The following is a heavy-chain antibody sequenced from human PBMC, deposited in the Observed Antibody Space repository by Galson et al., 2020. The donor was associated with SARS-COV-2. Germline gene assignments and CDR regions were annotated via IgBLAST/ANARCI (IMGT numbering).Heavy chain of an antibody. J-gene: IGHJ6*03. Sequence: GESLKISCAASGFTFSSYGMHWVRQAPGKGLEWVAFIRYDGSNKYYADSVKGRFTISRDNSKNTLYLQMNSLRAEDTAVYYCAKDAARPSYYYYMDVWGKGTTVTVSS. CDR3: AKDAARPSYYYYMDV. CDR2: IRYDGSNK. D-gene: IGHD6-6*01. CDR1: GFTFSSYG. V-gene: IGHV3-30*02.